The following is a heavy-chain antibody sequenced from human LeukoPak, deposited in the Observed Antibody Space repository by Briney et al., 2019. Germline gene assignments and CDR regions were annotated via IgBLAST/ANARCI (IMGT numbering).Heavy chain of an antibody. V-gene: IGHV4-59*05. CDR2: IYYSGST. CDR3: ATLPSIAARPFDY. D-gene: IGHD6-6*01. J-gene: IGHJ4*02. CDR1: GFTFSSYA. Sequence: PGGSLRLSCAASGFTFSSYAMSWVRQAPGKGLEWIGSIYYSGSTYYNPSLKSRVTISVDTSKNQFSLKLSSVTAADTAVYYCATLPSIAARPFDYWGQGTLVTVSS.